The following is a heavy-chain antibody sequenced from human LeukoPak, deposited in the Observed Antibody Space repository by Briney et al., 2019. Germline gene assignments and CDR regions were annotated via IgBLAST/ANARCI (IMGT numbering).Heavy chain of an antibody. CDR3: ARGLDWLFDS. CDR2: KNPNSGGT. Sequence: ASVKVFCKASGYNFTDYYMHWVRQAPGQGLEWMGKKNPNSGGTNYAQTIQGRVTMAKNTSISTAYMELSRLRSDDTAIYYCARGLDWLFDSWGQGTLVTVSS. D-gene: IGHD5-12*01. J-gene: IGHJ4*02. CDR1: GYNFTDYY. V-gene: IGHV1-2*02.